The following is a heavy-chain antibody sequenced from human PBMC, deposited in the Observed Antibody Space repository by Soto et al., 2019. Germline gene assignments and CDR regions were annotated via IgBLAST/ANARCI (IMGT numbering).Heavy chain of an antibody. D-gene: IGHD3-3*01. CDR1: GFVFRNYG. J-gene: IGHJ6*02. V-gene: IGHV3-30*18. CDR3: AKDLRVPGPLACMDA. Sequence: QVQLLASGGGVVQAGRSLRLSCVGSGFVFRNYGMHWVRQAPGRGLEWVAALSYKGTDQYYADSVKGRFEGSREDSANTRSLQMNNLRVDDTAVYYCAKDLRVPGPLACMDAWGQGTTVSVSS. CDR2: LSYKGTDQ.